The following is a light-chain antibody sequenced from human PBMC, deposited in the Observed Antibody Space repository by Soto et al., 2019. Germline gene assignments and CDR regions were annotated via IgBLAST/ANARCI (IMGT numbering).Light chain of an antibody. CDR2: IND. CDR1: SSNIGDNP. CDR3: AAWDDSLNAL. V-gene: IGLV1-44*01. Sequence: QSVLTQPPSASGTPVQRITISCSGSSSNIGDNPVNWYQQLPGAAPKLLIYINDQRPSGVPDRFSGSKSGTSASLAISGLQPEDEADYYCAAWDDSLNALFGTGTKVTVL. J-gene: IGLJ1*01.